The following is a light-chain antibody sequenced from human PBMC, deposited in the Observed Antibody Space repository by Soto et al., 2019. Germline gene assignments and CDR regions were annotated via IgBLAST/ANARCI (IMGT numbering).Light chain of an antibody. CDR2: DAS. CDR3: QQYGSSLYT. V-gene: IGKV3-20*01. CDR1: LSVTSNY. Sequence: EIVLTQSPDTLSLSPGERATLSCRASLSVTSNYLAWYQQIPGQAPRLLIYDASRRATGIPDRFSGSGSGTDFSLTISRLEPDDFAVYYCQQYGSSLYTFGQGTKLEIK. J-gene: IGKJ2*01.